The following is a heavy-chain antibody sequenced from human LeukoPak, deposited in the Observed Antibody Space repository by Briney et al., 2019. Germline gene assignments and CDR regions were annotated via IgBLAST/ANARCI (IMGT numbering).Heavy chain of an antibody. D-gene: IGHD3-10*01. V-gene: IGHV4-59*01. J-gene: IGHJ4*02. Sequence: PSETLSLTCTVSGGSISSYYWGWIRQSPGKGREWIGYIYYSGSTNYNPSLKSRVTISVDTSKNQFSLKLSSVTAADTDVYYCARAGYYGSGTYYHFWGQGTLVTVSS. CDR1: GGSISSYY. CDR3: ARAGYYGSGTYYHF. CDR2: IYYSGST.